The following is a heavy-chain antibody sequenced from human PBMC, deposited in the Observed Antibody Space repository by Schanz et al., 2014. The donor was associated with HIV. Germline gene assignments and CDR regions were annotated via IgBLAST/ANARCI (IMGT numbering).Heavy chain of an antibody. CDR3: ARGLPADY. CDR2: ISYDGSKK. J-gene: IGHJ4*02. V-gene: IGHV3-30-3*01. Sequence: QVQLVESGGGVVQPGRSLRLSCAASGFIFSSYAMHWVRQAPGKGLEWVALISYDGSKKYYADSVKGRFTISRDNSKNTLYLQMNSLRAEDTAVYYCARGLPADYWGQGTLVTVSS. D-gene: IGHD5-18*01. CDR1: GFIFSSYA.